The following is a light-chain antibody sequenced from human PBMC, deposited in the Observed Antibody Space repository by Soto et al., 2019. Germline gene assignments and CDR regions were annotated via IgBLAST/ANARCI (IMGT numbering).Light chain of an antibody. CDR1: SSNIGAGYD. CDR3: QSYDSSLSGWV. CDR2: GNS. J-gene: IGLJ3*02. V-gene: IGLV1-40*01. Sequence: QSVLTQPPSVSGAPGQRVTISCTGSSSNIGAGYDVHWYQQLPGTAPKLLIYGNSNRPSVVPDRFSGSKSGTSASLAINGLQAEDEADYYCQSYDSSLSGWVFGGGTKLTVL.